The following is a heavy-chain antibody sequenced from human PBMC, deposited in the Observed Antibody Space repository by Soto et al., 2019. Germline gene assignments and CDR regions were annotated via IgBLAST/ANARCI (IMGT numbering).Heavy chain of an antibody. J-gene: IGHJ6*02. D-gene: IGHD2-21*01. CDR1: GFTFSSYS. V-gene: IGHV3-64*01. CDR2: ISSNGGST. CDR3: ARSISLYYGMDV. Sequence: PVGSLILSCAASGFTFSSYSMHWVRQAPGKGLEYVSAISSNGGSTYYANSVKGRFTISRDNSKNTLYLQMGSLRAEDMAVYYCARSISLYYGMDVWGQGTTVTVSS.